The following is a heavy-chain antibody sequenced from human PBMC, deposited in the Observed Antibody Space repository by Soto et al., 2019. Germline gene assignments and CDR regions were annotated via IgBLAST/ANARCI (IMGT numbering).Heavy chain of an antibody. J-gene: IGHJ6*02. CDR1: GFTFSSYT. D-gene: IGHD6-13*01. V-gene: IGHV3-30-3*02. CDR3: AKPGYGHDGDYFYGMDV. CDR2: ISFGGTNK. Sequence: GGSLRLSCAASGFTFSSYTLHWVRQAPGKGLEWVAVISFGGTNKYYADSVKGRFTISRDNSKDTLYLEMNSLRAEDTAVYYCAKPGYGHDGDYFYGMDVWGQGTTVTVSS.